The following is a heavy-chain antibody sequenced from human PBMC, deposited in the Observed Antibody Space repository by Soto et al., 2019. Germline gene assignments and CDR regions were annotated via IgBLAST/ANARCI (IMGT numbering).Heavy chain of an antibody. J-gene: IGHJ4*02. CDR1: GFTFSSYA. CDR3: AKSPGLVHKDRYFDY. D-gene: IGHD6-6*01. Sequence: GGSLRLSCAASGFTFSSYAMSWVRQAPGKGLEWVSAISGSGGSTYYADSVKGRFTISRDNSKNTLYLQMNSLRAEDTAVYYFAKSPGLVHKDRYFDYWGQGTLVTVSS. CDR2: ISGSGGST. V-gene: IGHV3-23*01.